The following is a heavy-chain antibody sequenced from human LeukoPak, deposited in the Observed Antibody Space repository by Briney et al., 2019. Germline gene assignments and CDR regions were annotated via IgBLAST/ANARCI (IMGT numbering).Heavy chain of an antibody. CDR2: ISGSGGST. V-gene: IGHV3-23*01. D-gene: IGHD3-10*01. J-gene: IGHJ6*02. CDR3: ARDPITMVRGVIHTYYYYYGMDV. Sequence: GGSLRLSCAASGFTFSSYAMSWVRQAPGKGLEWVSAISGSGGSTYYADSVKGRFTISRDNAKNSLYLQMNSLRAEDTAVYYCARDPITMVRGVIHTYYYYYGMDVWGQGTTVTVSS. CDR1: GFTFSSYA.